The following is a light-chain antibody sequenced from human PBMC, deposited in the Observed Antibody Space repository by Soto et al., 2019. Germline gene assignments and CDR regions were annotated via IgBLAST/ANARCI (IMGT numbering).Light chain of an antibody. CDR1: QGIGDT. CDR2: DTS. V-gene: IGKV3-15*01. CDR3: QQRTNWVT. J-gene: IGKJ5*01. Sequence: ATLCVCPGVAAALSFRASQGIGDTLAWYQHKPGQTPRLLIYDTSTRATGVPTRFSGSRSGAEFTLPLSSLHSEDSAANYCQQRTNWVTFGQGTRLEIK.